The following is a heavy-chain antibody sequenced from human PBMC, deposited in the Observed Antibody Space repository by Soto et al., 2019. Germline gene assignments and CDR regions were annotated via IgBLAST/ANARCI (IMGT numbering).Heavy chain of an antibody. V-gene: IGHV3-30*18. D-gene: IGHD6-13*01. CDR3: AKEQFSSSWYDY. Sequence: GSLRLSCAASGFTFSSYGMHWVRQAPGKGLEWVAVISYDGSNKYYADSVKGRFTISRDNSKNTLYLQMNSLRAEDTAVYYCAKEQFSSSWYDYWGQGTLVTVSS. CDR2: ISYDGSNK. J-gene: IGHJ4*02. CDR1: GFTFSSYG.